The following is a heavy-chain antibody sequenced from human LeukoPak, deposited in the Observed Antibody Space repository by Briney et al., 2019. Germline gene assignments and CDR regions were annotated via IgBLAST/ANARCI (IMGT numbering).Heavy chain of an antibody. CDR3: TRDHRQYKDHDTFDI. Sequence: LAGGSLRLSCAASGFTFSSYAMGWVRQAPGKGLEWVSGLSGSGGNTYYAGSVKGRFTISRDNSKNTLYLQMNSLRAEDTAVYYCTRDHRQYKDHDTFDIWGQGTLVTVSS. CDR1: GFTFSSYA. J-gene: IGHJ3*02. CDR2: LSGSGGNT. D-gene: IGHD1-14*01. V-gene: IGHV3-23*01.